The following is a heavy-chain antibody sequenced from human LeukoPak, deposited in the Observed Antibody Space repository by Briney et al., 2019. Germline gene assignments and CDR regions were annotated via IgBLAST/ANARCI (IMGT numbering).Heavy chain of an antibody. D-gene: IGHD3-3*01. Sequence: AAVKVSCKASGYTFSDYYIHWVRQAPGQGLEWMGWINPNDGGTNYAQKFQGRVTMTTDTSISTAYMELTKLTSDDTAMYYCARDQGNGYYINWFDPWGQGTQVTVSS. J-gene: IGHJ5*02. CDR2: INPNDGGT. CDR3: ARDQGNGYYINWFDP. CDR1: GYTFSDYY. V-gene: IGHV1-2*02.